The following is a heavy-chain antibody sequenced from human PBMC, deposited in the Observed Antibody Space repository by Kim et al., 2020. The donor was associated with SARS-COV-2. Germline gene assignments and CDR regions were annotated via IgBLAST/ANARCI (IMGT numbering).Heavy chain of an antibody. CDR3: ARLSLGFIVGATMGWFDP. Sequence: SATLSLTCTVSGGSISSYYWSWIRQPPGKGLEWIGYIYYSGSTNYNPSLKSRVTISVDTSKNQFSLKLSSVTAADTAVYYCARLSLGFIVGATMGWFDP. D-gene: IGHD1-26*01. V-gene: IGHV4-59*08. J-gene: IGHJ5*02. CDR1: GGSISSYY. CDR2: IYYSGST.